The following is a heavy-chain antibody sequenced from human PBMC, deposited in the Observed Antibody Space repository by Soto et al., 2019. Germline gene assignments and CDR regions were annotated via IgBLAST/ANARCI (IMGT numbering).Heavy chain of an antibody. V-gene: IGHV2-5*02. Sequence: QITLKESGPTLVKPTQTLTLTCTFSGFSLSSTRMAVGWIRQPPGKALEWLALIYWDDDKRYSPFLKSRLTITKDTTKSQVVLTMSNMDHVDTARYYCAHIVVAGLGYYFDYWGQGTLGTVSS. D-gene: IGHD6-19*01. CDR2: IYWDDDK. CDR3: AHIVVAGLGYYFDY. J-gene: IGHJ4*02. CDR1: GFSLSSTRMA.